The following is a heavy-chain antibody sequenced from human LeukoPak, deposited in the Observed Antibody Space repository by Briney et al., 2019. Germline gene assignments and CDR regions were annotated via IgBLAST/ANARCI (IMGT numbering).Heavy chain of an antibody. Sequence: SETLSLTCTVSGGSISSGSYYWSWIRQPAGKGLERIGRIYTSGGTNYNPSLKSRVTISVDTSKNQFSLKLSSVTAADTAVYYCARHYYSSGSFDYWGQGTLVAVSS. CDR1: GGSISSGSYY. CDR3: ARHYYSSGSFDY. V-gene: IGHV4-61*02. J-gene: IGHJ4*02. D-gene: IGHD3-10*01. CDR2: IYTSGGT.